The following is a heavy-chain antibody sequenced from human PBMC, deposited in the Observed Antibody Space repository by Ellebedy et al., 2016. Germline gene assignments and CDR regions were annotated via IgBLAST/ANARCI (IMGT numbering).Heavy chain of an antibody. CDR1: GGSFSGYY. Sequence: GSLRLXXAVYGGSFSGYYWSWIRQPPGKGLEWIGEINHSGSTNYNPSLKSRVTISVDTSKNQFSLKLSSVTAADTAVYYCAREYYDFWSGYYTEDYYYYMDVWGKGTTVTVSS. V-gene: IGHV4-34*01. D-gene: IGHD3-3*01. CDR2: INHSGST. J-gene: IGHJ6*03. CDR3: AREYYDFWSGYYTEDYYYYMDV.